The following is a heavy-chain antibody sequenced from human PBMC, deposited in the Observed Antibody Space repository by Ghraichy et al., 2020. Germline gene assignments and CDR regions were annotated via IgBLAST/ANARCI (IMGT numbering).Heavy chain of an antibody. CDR3: ARVGTGTWEMEYYYYYGMDV. Sequence: SQTLSLTCAISGDSVSSNSAAWNWIRQSPSRGLEWLGRTYYRSKWYNDYAVSVKSRITINPDTSKNQFSLQLNSVTPEDTAVYYCARVGTGTWEMEYYYYYGMDVWGQGTTVTVSS. CDR1: GDSVSSNSAA. J-gene: IGHJ6*02. V-gene: IGHV6-1*01. CDR2: TYYRSKWYN. D-gene: IGHD1-7*01.